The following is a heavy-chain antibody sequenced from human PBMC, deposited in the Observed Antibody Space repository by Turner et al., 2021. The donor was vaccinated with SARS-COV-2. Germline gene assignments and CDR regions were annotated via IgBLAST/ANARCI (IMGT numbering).Heavy chain of an antibody. V-gene: IGHV4-39*01. CDR3: TRRNYRDGYTGFNY. CDR1: GGSTSSSSYY. CDR2: IYCGGST. Sequence: QLQLQESGPGLVKPSETLSRTCTFSGGSTSSSSYYWGWIRQPPGKGLEWIGGIYCGGSTYYNPTLKSRVTISVDTSKNQFTLKLSSVTAADTAVYYSTRRNYRDGYTGFNYWGQRTLVTVSS. D-gene: IGHD5-12*01. J-gene: IGHJ4*02.